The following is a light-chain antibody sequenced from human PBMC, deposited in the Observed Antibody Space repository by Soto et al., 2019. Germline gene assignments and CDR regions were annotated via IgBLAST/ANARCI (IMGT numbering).Light chain of an antibody. J-gene: IGLJ3*02. CDR1: SSNIGINT. V-gene: IGLV1-44*01. CDR3: ASWDGSLNAWV. CDR2: SNN. Sequence: QSVLTQPPSASGTPGQRVTISCSGSSSNIGINTVNWFQQLPGTAPKLLIYSNNQRPSGVPDRFSGSKSGTSASLAISGLQSVDEADYYCASWDGSLNAWVFGGGTKLTVL.